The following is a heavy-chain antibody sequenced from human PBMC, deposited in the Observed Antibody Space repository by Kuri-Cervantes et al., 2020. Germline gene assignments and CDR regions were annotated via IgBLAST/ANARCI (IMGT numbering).Heavy chain of an antibody. CDR3: ARGCSSTSCYALFDY. J-gene: IGHJ4*02. CDR2: ISGSGGSI. Sequence: GESLKISCAAFGFTFSDYAMNWVRQAPGKGPEWVLLISGSGGSIYYADSVKGRFTISRDNSKNTLYLQMNSLRAEDTAVYYCARGCSSTSCYALFDYWGQGTLVTVPS. CDR1: GFTFSDYA. D-gene: IGHD2-2*01. V-gene: IGHV3-23*01.